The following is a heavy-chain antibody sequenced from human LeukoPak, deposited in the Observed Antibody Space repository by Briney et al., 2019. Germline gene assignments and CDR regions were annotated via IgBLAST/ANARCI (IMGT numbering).Heavy chain of an antibody. Sequence: ASVKVSCKASGYTFTSYYMHWVRQSPGQGLEWMGIINPSGGSTSYAQKFQGRVTMTRDTSTSTVYMELSSLRSEDTAVYYCARDMISYGYDYWGQGTLVTVSS. J-gene: IGHJ4*02. CDR3: ARDMISYGYDY. CDR1: GYTFTSYY. V-gene: IGHV1-46*01. CDR2: INPSGGST. D-gene: IGHD5-18*01.